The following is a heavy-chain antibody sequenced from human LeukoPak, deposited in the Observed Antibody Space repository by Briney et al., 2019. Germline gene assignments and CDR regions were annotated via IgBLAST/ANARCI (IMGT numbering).Heavy chain of an antibody. CDR1: GGSISTSSYY. V-gene: IGHV4-39*07. CDR3: ARGRLPLDL. J-gene: IGHJ2*01. CDR2: IYYSGST. Sequence: SETLSLTCTVSGGSISTSSYYWGWIRQPPGKGLECIGNIYYSGSTYYNPSLKSRVTISVDTSKNQFSLKLSSVTAADTAVYYCARGRLPLDLWGRGTLVTVSS.